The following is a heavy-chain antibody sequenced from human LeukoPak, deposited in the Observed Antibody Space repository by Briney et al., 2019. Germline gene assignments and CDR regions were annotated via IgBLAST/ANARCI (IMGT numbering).Heavy chain of an antibody. Sequence: SETLSLTCTVSGGSISSSSFHWGWIRQPPGKGLEWIGTIFYSGSTYYNPSLKSRFTMSVDTSKNQFSLKLSSVTAADTAVYYCARQGYISGQGFRNNWFDPWGQGSLVTVSS. V-gene: IGHV4-39*01. CDR3: ARQGYISGQGFRNNWFDP. J-gene: IGHJ5*02. CDR1: GGSISSSSFH. D-gene: IGHD6-19*01. CDR2: IFYSGST.